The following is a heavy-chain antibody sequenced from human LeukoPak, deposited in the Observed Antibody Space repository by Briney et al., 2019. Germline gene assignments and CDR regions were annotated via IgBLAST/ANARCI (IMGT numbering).Heavy chain of an antibody. Sequence: GGSLRLSCAASGFTFGDFGMSWVRQAPGKGLEWVSYISHTGTTMYYADSVKGRFTLSRDNARNSLYLQMNSLRAEDTAVYYCARGHWGLDSWGQGTLVTVSS. CDR1: GFTFGDFG. J-gene: IGHJ4*02. D-gene: IGHD7-27*01. CDR3: ARGHWGLDS. V-gene: IGHV3-11*04. CDR2: ISHTGTTM.